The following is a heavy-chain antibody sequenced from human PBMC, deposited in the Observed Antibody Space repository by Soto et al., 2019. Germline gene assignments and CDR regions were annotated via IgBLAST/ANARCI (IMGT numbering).Heavy chain of an antibody. D-gene: IGHD6-13*01. CDR3: VRDSSSWFYYYYGMDV. V-gene: IGHV1-18*01. CDR1: GYIFTNFG. J-gene: IGHJ6*02. CDR2: ISGYNDNT. Sequence: QVQLKQSGPEVRKPGASVRVSCKASGYIFTNFGISWVRQAPGQGLEWMGWISGYNDNTHYAQKLQGRVSMTTDTSTGTAYMDLRSLRSDDTAIYYCVRDSSSWFYYYYGMDVWGQGNTVTVSS.